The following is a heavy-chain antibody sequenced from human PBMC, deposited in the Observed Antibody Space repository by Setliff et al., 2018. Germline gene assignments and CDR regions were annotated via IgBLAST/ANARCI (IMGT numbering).Heavy chain of an antibody. Sequence: GGTLRLSCAASGFTVSSFSMHWVRQAPVKGLDWVATLSDDGNTVYYADSVRGRFTISRDNAKNSLYLQMNSLRAEDSAVYYCARDGVFYAMDFWGQGTTVTVSS. CDR1: GFTVSSFS. CDR3: ARDGVFYAMDF. CDR2: LSDDGNTV. D-gene: IGHD3-10*01. V-gene: IGHV3-48*04. J-gene: IGHJ6*02.